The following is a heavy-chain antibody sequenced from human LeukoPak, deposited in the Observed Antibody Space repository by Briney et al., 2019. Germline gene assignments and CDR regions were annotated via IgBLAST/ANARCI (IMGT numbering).Heavy chain of an antibody. CDR1: GFTFSNYN. CDR2: IRYDGSDK. D-gene: IGHD3-10*01. V-gene: IGHV3-30*02. Sequence: PGGSLRLSCAASGFTFSNYNMNWVRQAPGKGLEWVAFIRYDGSDKYYADSVKGRFTISRDNSKNTLYLQMNSLRAEDTAVYYCAKVLLWFGEFSHFDYWGQGTLVTVSS. CDR3: AKVLLWFGEFSHFDY. J-gene: IGHJ4*02.